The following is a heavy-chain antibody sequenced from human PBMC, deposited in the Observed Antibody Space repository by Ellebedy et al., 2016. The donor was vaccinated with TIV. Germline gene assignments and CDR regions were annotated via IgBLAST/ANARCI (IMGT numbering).Heavy chain of an antibody. D-gene: IGHD2-2*02. CDR2: INSDGSST. V-gene: IGHV3-74*01. J-gene: IGHJ4*02. CDR1: GFTFSRTW. CDR3: ARVQPTLYSAIDY. Sequence: PGGSLRLFCAASGFTFSRTWMSWVRQAPGKGPVWVSRINSDGSSTSYADSVKGRFTISRDNAQNTLYLQMNSLRAEDTAVYYCARVQPTLYSAIDYWGQGTLVTVSS.